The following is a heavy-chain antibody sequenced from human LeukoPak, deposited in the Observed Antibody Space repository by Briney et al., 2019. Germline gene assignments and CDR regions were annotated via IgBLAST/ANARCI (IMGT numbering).Heavy chain of an antibody. J-gene: IGHJ6*03. Sequence: GGSLRLSCAASGFTFSSYSMNWVRQAPGKELEWVSSISSSSSYIYYADSVKGRFTISRDNAKNSLYLQMNSLRAEDTAVYYCARGTILRFLEWLSAPDYYYYYYMDVWGKGTTVTVSS. CDR1: GFTFSSYS. CDR3: ARGTILRFLEWLSAPDYYYYYYMDV. V-gene: IGHV3-21*01. CDR2: ISSSSSYI. D-gene: IGHD3-3*01.